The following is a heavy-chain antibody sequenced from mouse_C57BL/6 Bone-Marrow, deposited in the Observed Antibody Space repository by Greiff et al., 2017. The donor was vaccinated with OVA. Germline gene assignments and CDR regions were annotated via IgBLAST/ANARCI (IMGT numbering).Heavy chain of an antibody. J-gene: IGHJ4*01. D-gene: IGHD1-1*01. CDR1: GFNIKNTY. CDR3: ARGNFGSSFYAMDY. V-gene: IGHV14-3*01. CDR2: IDPANDNT. Sequence: EVQLQQSVAELVRPGASVKLSCTASGFNIKNTYMHWVKQRPEQGLEWIGRIDPANDNTKYAPKFPSKATMTADTSSNTAYLQRSSLSSEDAAVYCCARGNFGSSFYAMDYWGQGTSVTVSS.